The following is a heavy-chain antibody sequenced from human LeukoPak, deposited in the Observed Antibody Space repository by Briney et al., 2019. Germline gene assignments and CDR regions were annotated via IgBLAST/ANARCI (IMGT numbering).Heavy chain of an antibody. D-gene: IGHD6-13*01. CDR2: INPNSGGT. CDR3: AREGIAAAGSFDY. CDR1: GYTFTGYY. Sequence: GASVKVSCKASGYTFTGYYMHWVRQAPGQGLEWMGWINPNSGGTNYAQKFQGRVTMTRDTSISTAHMELSRLRSDDTAVYYCAREGIAAAGSFDYWGQGTLVTVSS. V-gene: IGHV1-2*02. J-gene: IGHJ4*02.